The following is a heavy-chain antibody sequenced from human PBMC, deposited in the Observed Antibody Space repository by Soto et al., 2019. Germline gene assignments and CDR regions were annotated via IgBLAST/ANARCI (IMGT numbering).Heavy chain of an antibody. CDR1: GFSLSNARMG. J-gene: IGHJ4*02. Sequence: QVTLKESGPVLVKPTETLTLTCTVSGFSLSNARMGVSWIRQPPGKALEWLAHIFSNDEKSYCTSLKSRLTISKDTSKSQVVLTMTNMDPVDTATYYFARILNCRWCGSYFDYWGQGTLVTVSS. CDR2: IFSNDEK. V-gene: IGHV2-26*01. CDR3: ARILNCRWCGSYFDY. D-gene: IGHD2-8*01.